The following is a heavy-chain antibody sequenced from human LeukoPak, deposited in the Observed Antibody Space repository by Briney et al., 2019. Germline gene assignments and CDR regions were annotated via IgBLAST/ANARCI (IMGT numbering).Heavy chain of an antibody. CDR1: GASVSDYY. CDR2: IFTTGST. D-gene: IGHD3-3*02. Sequence: SETLSLTCTVSGASVSDYYWSWVRQPAGKGLEWIGRIFTTGSTDYNPSLKSRVTMSRDRSKNQLLLTLTSVTAADTAVYYCARASDSIFSYYYHMDLWGKGITVTVSS. J-gene: IGHJ6*03. V-gene: IGHV4-4*07. CDR3: ARASDSIFSYYYHMDL.